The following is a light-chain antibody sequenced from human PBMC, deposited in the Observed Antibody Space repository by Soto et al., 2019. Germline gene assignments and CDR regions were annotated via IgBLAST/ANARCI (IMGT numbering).Light chain of an antibody. J-gene: IGLJ2*01. V-gene: IGLV2-8*01. CDR2: EVN. CDR3: SSSAGTKNMV. Sequence: HSVLTQPPSASGSPGQSVTISCTGTSSDVGASNYVSWYQQHPGKAPKLMMSEVNKRPSGVPDRFLGSKSGNTASLTVAGLQAADKADYYCSSSAGTKNMVFGGGTKLTAL. CDR1: SSDVGASNY.